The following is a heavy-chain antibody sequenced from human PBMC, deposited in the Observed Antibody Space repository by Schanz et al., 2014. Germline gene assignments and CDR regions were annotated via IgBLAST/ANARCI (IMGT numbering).Heavy chain of an antibody. V-gene: IGHV3-23*04. J-gene: IGHJ6*02. D-gene: IGHD2-15*01. CDR1: GFTFNSYA. Sequence: EVQLVESGGGLVQPGGSLRLSCAASGFTFNSYAMTWVRQAPGKGLEWVSSISHSGGSKYYADSVKGRFTISRDNSENTLYLQMNSLSADDTAVYYCAKGMGYCSGGACYDCYYYGLDVWGQGTTVTVS. CDR2: ISHSGGSK. CDR3: AKGMGYCSGGACYDCYYYGLDV.